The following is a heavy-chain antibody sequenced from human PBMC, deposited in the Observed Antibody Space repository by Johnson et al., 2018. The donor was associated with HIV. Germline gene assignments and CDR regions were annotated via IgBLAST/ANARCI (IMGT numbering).Heavy chain of an antibody. CDR3: AKTVRQWLVRNDSFDI. V-gene: IGHV3-30-3*02. Sequence: QMQLVESGGGVVQPGRSLRLSCAASGFTFSSYAMHWVRQAPGKGLEWVAVISYDGSNKYYADSVKGRFTISRDNSKNTLYLQMNSLRAEDKAVYYCAKTVRQWLVRNDSFDIWGQGTMVTVSS. J-gene: IGHJ3*02. D-gene: IGHD6-19*01. CDR2: ISYDGSNK. CDR1: GFTFSSYA.